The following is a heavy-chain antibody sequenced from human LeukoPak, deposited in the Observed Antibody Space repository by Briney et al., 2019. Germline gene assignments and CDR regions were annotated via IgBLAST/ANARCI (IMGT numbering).Heavy chain of an antibody. J-gene: IGHJ6*02. CDR1: GGSVRDNY. D-gene: IGHD6-19*01. CDR3: ARDRIAVARYYYYYGMDV. V-gene: IGHV4-34*01. CDR2: IHHSGST. Sequence: SETLSLTCAVYGGSVRDNYWSWIRQPPGKGLEWIGEIHHSGSTKYNPSLKSRVTISLDTSKNQFSLKLNSMTATDTAVYYCARDRIAVARYYYYYGMDVWGQGTTVTVSS.